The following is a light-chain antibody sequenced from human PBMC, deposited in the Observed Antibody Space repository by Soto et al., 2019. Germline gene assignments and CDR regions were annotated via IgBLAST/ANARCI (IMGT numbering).Light chain of an antibody. CDR3: QQVSSYPLT. V-gene: IGKV3-20*01. Sequence: EFVLTQSPGTLSLSPGERATLSCRASQTFRNNYLAWYQQKPGQAPRLLIYDASSRATGIPDRFSGGGSGTDCTLTIRRLEPEDFAVYYCQQVSSYPLTVAGGTKV. CDR2: DAS. J-gene: IGKJ4*01. CDR1: QTFRNNY.